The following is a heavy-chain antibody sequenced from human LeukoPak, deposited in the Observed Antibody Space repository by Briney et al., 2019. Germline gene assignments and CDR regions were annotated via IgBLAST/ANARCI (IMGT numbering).Heavy chain of an antibody. J-gene: IGHJ4*02. Sequence: GGSLRLSCAASGFTFSTYGMHWVRQAPGKGLEWVSTISGSGGSTYYADSVKGRFTISRDNSKNTLYLQLKSLRAEDTAVYFCATSSDYWGQGTLVTVSS. CDR1: GFTFSTYG. CDR3: ATSSDY. CDR2: ISGSGGST. V-gene: IGHV3-23*01.